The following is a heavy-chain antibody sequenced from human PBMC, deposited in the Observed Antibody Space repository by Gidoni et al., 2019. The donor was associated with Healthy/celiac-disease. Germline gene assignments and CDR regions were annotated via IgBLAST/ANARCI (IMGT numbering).Heavy chain of an antibody. CDR3: ARKGGWYGRDFDY. D-gene: IGHD6-19*01. V-gene: IGHV3-23*01. CDR2: ISGSGGST. Sequence: EVQLLESGGGLVQPGGSLRLSCAASGSTFSSYAMSWVRQAPGKGLEWGSAISGSGGSTYYADSVKGRFTISRDNSKNTLYLKMNSLRAEDTAVYYCARKGGWYGRDFDYWGQGTLVTVSS. J-gene: IGHJ4*02. CDR1: GSTFSSYA.